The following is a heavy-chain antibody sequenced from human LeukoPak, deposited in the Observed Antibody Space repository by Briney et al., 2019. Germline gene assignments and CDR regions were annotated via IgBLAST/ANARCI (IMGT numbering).Heavy chain of an antibody. CDR1: GLPFSSYW. CDR3: ARDIGYFDY. J-gene: IGHJ4*02. Sequence: GGPLRLSCSASGLPFSSYWMSWVRQPPGKGREWVANIKQDGSEKYYVDSVKGRFTISRANAKNSLYLQMNSLRAEDTAVYYCARDIGYFDYWGQGTLVTVSS. V-gene: IGHV3-7*04. CDR2: IKQDGSEK. D-gene: IGHD2-15*01.